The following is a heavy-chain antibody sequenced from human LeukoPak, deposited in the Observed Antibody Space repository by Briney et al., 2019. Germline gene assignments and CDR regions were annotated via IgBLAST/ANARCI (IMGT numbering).Heavy chain of an antibody. J-gene: IGHJ4*02. Sequence: PSETLSLTCTVSGGSISSSSYYWGWIRQPPGKGLEWIGNIYYSGSTYYNPSLKSRVTISVDTSKNQFSLKLSSVTAADTAVYYCARLYGSGSYSFDYWGQGTLVTVSS. CDR2: IYYSGST. CDR1: GGSISSSSYY. D-gene: IGHD3-10*01. V-gene: IGHV4-39*01. CDR3: ARLYGSGSYSFDY.